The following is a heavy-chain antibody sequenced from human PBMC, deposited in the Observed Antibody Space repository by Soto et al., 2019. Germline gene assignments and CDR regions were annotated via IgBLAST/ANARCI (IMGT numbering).Heavy chain of an antibody. CDR2: ISSSSSYI. Sequence: EVQLVESGGGLVKPGGSLRLSCAASGFTFSSYSMNWVRQAPGKGLEWVSSISSSSSYIYYADSVKGRFTISRDNAKNSLYLQMNSLRAEDTAVYYCARDPTVTTDNYYYGMDVWGQGTTVTVSS. D-gene: IGHD4-17*01. V-gene: IGHV3-21*01. J-gene: IGHJ6*02. CDR1: GFTFSSYS. CDR3: ARDPTVTTDNYYYGMDV.